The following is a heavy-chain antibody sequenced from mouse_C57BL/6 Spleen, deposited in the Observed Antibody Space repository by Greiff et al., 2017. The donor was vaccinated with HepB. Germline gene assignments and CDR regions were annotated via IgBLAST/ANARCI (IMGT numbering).Heavy chain of an antibody. J-gene: IGHJ3*01. Sequence: QVHVKQSGPELVKPGASVKISCKASGYAFSSSWMNWVKQRPGKGLEWIGRIYPGDGDTNYNGKFKGKATLTADKSSSTAYMQLSSLTSEDSAVYFCARVDYSNLDWFAYWGQGTLVTVSA. V-gene: IGHV1-82*01. CDR1: GYAFSSSW. D-gene: IGHD2-5*01. CDR2: IYPGDGDT. CDR3: ARVDYSNLDWFAY.